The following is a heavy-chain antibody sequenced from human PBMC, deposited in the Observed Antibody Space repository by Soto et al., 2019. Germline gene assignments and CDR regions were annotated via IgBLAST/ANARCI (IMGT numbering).Heavy chain of an antibody. CDR3: AKGGYSSTMGYYYGMDI. CDR1: GVAFSKYI. J-gene: IGHJ6*02. CDR2: IIPIFGTA. Sequence: SVKVSCKASGVAFSKYIVNWVGQAPGHGLEWVGRIIPIFGTANYAQKFQGRVTITTHESTSTAYMEVNNLRSEDTAVYYCAKGGYSSTMGYYYGMDIWGQGTTVTVSS. D-gene: IGHD2-2*01. V-gene: IGHV1-69*05.